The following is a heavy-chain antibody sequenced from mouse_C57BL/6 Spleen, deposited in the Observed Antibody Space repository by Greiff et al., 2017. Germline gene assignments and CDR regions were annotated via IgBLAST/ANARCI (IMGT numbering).Heavy chain of an antibody. Sequence: EVKVVESGGGLVQPGGSLSLSCAASGFTFTDYYMSWVRKPPGKALEWLGFIRNKANGYTTEYSASVKGRFTISRDNSQSILYLQMNALRAEDSATYYCARGSGDYLYAMDYWGQGTSVTVSS. D-gene: IGHD2-4*01. CDR1: GFTFTDYY. CDR3: ARGSGDYLYAMDY. J-gene: IGHJ4*01. V-gene: IGHV7-3*01. CDR2: IRNKANGYTT.